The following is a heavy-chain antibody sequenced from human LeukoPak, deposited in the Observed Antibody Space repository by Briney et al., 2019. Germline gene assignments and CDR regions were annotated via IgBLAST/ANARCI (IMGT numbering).Heavy chain of an antibody. D-gene: IGHD2-15*01. Sequence: SETLSLTCAVYGGSFSGYYWSWIRQPPGKGLEWIGEINHSGSTNYNPSLKSRVTISVDTSKNHFSLKLSSVTAADTTVYYCASGPTYCSGGSCHSSGNLMLHYFDYWGQGTLVTVSS. CDR2: INHSGST. CDR1: GGSFSGYY. CDR3: ASGPTYCSGGSCHSSGNLMLHYFDY. J-gene: IGHJ4*02. V-gene: IGHV4-34*01.